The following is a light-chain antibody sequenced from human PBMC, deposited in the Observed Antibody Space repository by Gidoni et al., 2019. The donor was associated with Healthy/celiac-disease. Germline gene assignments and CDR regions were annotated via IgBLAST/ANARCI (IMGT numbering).Light chain of an antibody. J-gene: IGKJ1*01. Sequence: DIQMTQSPSSLSASVGDRVTITCRASQSISSYLNWYQQKPGKAPKLLIYAASSLQSGVPSRFSGSGSGTDFTLTISSLQPEDFATYYCQQSYSTLLSFSQGPRWKSN. CDR1: QSISSY. CDR2: AAS. CDR3: QQSYSTLLS. V-gene: IGKV1-39*01.